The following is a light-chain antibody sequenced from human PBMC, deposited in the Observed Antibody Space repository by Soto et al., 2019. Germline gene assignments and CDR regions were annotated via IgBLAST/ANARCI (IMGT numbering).Light chain of an antibody. CDR1: SSNIGSNT. J-gene: IGLJ3*02. CDR3: AAWDDSLNGYWV. V-gene: IGLV1-44*01. CDR2: SNN. Sequence: QSVLTQPPSASGTPGQRVTISCSGSSSNIGSNTVNWYQQLPGTAPKLLIYSNNQRPSGVPDRFSGSKSGTSASLAISGLESGDEADYYCAAWDDSLNGYWVFGGGTKLTV.